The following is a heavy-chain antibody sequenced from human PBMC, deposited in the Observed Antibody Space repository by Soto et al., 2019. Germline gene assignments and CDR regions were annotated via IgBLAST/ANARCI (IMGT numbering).Heavy chain of an antibody. J-gene: IGHJ4*02. Sequence: ASVKVSCKASGHTFTGYYMHWVRQAPGQGLEWMGWINPNSGGTNYAQKFQGRVTMTRDTSISTAYMELSRLRSDDTAVYYCARELTVDTAMVGHWGQGTLVTVSS. CDR1: GHTFTGYY. CDR2: INPNSGGT. V-gene: IGHV1-2*02. D-gene: IGHD5-18*01. CDR3: ARELTVDTAMVGH.